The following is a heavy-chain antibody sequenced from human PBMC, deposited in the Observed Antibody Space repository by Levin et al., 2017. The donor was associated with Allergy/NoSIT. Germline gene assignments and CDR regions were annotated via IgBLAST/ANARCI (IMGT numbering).Heavy chain of an antibody. Sequence: GESLKISCAASGFTFSSYGMHWVRQAPGKGLEWVAVIWYDGSNKYYADSVKGRFTISRDNSKNTLYLQMNSLRAEDTAVYYCARGGGSWGPFDYWGQGTLVTVSS. J-gene: IGHJ4*02. CDR2: IWYDGSNK. V-gene: IGHV3-33*01. CDR3: ARGGGSWGPFDY. D-gene: IGHD6-13*01. CDR1: GFTFSSYG.